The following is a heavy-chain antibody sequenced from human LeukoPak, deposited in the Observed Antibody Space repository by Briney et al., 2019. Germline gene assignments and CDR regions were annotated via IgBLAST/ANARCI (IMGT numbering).Heavy chain of an antibody. V-gene: IGHV3-30-3*01. Sequence: GRSLRLSCAASGFTFSSYAMHWVRQAPGKGLEWVAVISYDGSNKYYADSVKGRFTISRDNSKNTLYLQMNSLRAEDTAVYYCARASLWFELNGAFDIWGQGTMVTVSS. D-gene: IGHD3-10*01. CDR3: ARASLWFELNGAFDI. J-gene: IGHJ3*02. CDR2: ISYDGSNK. CDR1: GFTFSSYA.